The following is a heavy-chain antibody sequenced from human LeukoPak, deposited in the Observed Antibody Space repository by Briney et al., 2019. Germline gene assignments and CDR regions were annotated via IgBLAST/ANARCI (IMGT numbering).Heavy chain of an antibody. CDR2: IYYSGST. D-gene: IGHD3-16*01. Sequence: PSETLSLTCTVSGGSISSSSYYWGWIRQPRGKGLEWIGSIYYSGSTYYNPSLKSRVTISVDTSKNQFSLKLSSVTAADTAVYYCARPQALYDYVWGSYSGAFDIWGQGTMVTVSS. V-gene: IGHV4-39*01. J-gene: IGHJ3*02. CDR1: GGSISSSSYY. CDR3: ARPQALYDYVWGSYSGAFDI.